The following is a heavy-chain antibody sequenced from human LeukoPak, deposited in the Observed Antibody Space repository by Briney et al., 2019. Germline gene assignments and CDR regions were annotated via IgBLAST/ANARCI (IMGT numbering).Heavy chain of an antibody. CDR3: ARDRGYGGNLDY. V-gene: IGHV3-7*01. J-gene: IGHJ4*02. Sequence: GGSLRLSCAASGFTFSSYWMGWVRQAPGKGLEWVANIKQDESEKYYVGSVKGRFTISRDNAKNSLYLQMNSLRVEDTAVYYCARDRGYGGNLDYWGQGTLVTVSS. CDR1: GFTFSSYW. D-gene: IGHD4-23*01. CDR2: IKQDESEK.